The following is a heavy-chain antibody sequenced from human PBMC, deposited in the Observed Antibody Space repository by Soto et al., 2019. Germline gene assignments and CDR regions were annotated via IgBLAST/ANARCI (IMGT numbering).Heavy chain of an antibody. V-gene: IGHV4-4*07. J-gene: IGHJ5*02. Sequence: SETLSLTCTVSGGSFSNYYWSWIRQPAGKGLEWIGRIYISGSTHYNPSLQSRVTMSVDTSKNQFSLILGSVTAADTAVYYCAKSGTSSWNMWFDPWGQGTLVTVSS. CDR2: IYISGST. D-gene: IGHD6-13*01. CDR1: GGSFSNYY. CDR3: AKSGTSSWNMWFDP.